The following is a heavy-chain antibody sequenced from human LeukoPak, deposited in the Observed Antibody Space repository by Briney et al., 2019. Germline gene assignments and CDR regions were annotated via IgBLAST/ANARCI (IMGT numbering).Heavy chain of an antibody. Sequence: GGSLRLSCAASGFTFSSYGMHWVRQAPGQGLEWVAFIRYDGRTDYYADSVKGRFTISRDNSKFMVYLQMNSLRAEDTAMFYCGRTYFDFWSSYYPVDDWGQGTLVAVSS. D-gene: IGHD3-3*01. V-gene: IGHV3-30*02. CDR1: GFTFSSYG. CDR2: IRYDGRTD. CDR3: GRTYFDFWSSYYPVDD. J-gene: IGHJ4*02.